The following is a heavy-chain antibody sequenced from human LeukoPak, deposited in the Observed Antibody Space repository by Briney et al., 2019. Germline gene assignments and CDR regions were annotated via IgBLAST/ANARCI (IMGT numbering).Heavy chain of an antibody. CDR2: ISSSGGST. J-gene: IGHJ4*02. V-gene: IGHV3-23*01. CDR1: GFTFGSYA. Sequence: GGSLRLSCAPSGFTFGSYALTWVRQAPGKGLEWVSAISSSGGSTYYADSLKGRFTISRDNSKNTLCLQMNSLRAEDTAVYYCAKSSISGYFPDYWGQGTLVTVSS. D-gene: IGHD3-22*01. CDR3: AKSSISGYFPDY.